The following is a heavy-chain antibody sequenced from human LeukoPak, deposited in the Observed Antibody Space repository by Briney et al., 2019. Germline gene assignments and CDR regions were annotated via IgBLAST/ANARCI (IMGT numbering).Heavy chain of an antibody. Sequence: PGGSLRLSCAASGFTFSRYWMNWVRQAPGKGLEWVANIKEDGSEKYYVDSVKGRFTISRDNAKNSLYLQMNSLRAEGTAVYYCAREKELSSWGQGTLLTVSS. CDR2: IKEDGSEK. V-gene: IGHV3-7*04. CDR3: AREKELSS. D-gene: IGHD3-10*01. J-gene: IGHJ4*02. CDR1: GFTFSRYW.